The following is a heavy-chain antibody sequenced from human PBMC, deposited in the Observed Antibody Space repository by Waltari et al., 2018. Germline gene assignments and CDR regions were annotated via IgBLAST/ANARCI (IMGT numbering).Heavy chain of an antibody. Sequence: QLQLQESGPGLVKPSETLSLTCTVSGGSISSSSYYWGWIRQPPGKGLEWIGSIYYSGSTYYNPSLKSRVTISVDTSKNQFSLKLSSVTAADTAVYYCARHLGIAAAVGYFDLWGRGTLVTVSS. J-gene: IGHJ2*01. D-gene: IGHD6-13*01. CDR2: IYYSGST. CDR1: GGSISSSSYY. CDR3: ARHLGIAAAVGYFDL. V-gene: IGHV4-39*01.